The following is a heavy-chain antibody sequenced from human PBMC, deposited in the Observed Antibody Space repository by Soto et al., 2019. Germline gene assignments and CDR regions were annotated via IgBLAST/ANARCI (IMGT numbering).Heavy chain of an antibody. D-gene: IGHD2-2*01. CDR2: IYYSGST. Sequence: PSETLSLTCAVSGGSISSSNWWSWVRQHPGKGLEGIGYIYYSGSTYYNPALTSRVTISVDTSKNQFSLKLSSVTAADTAVYYCARYQLLTNWFDPWGQGTLVTVSS. CDR3: ARYQLLTNWFDP. CDR1: GGSISSSNW. J-gene: IGHJ5*02. V-gene: IGHV4-31*11.